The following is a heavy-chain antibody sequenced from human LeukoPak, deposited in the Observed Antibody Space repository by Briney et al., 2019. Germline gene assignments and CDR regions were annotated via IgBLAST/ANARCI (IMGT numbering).Heavy chain of an antibody. CDR3: ARPQEEDGYNYNWAFDY. CDR1: GYTFTTYD. J-gene: IGHJ4*02. V-gene: IGHV1-18*01. Sequence: GASVKVSCKASGYTFTTYDINWVRQATGQGLEWMGWMNPNNGHTNYAQKLQGRVTMTTDTSTSTAYMELRSLRSDDTAVYYCARPQEEDGYNYNWAFDYWGQGTLVTVSS. CDR2: MNPNNGHT. D-gene: IGHD5-24*01.